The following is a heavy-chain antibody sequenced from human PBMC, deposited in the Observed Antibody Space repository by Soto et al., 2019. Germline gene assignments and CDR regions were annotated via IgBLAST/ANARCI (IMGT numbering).Heavy chain of an antibody. D-gene: IGHD3-10*01. Sequence: PSETLSLTCTVSGGSISSYYWSWIRQPPGKGLEWIGYIYYSGSTNYNPSLKSRVTISVDTSRNQFSLKLNSMTAADTAVYYCARQRFGTGWFDPWGQGTLVTVSS. V-gene: IGHV4-59*08. J-gene: IGHJ5*02. CDR1: GGSISSYY. CDR3: ARQRFGTGWFDP. CDR2: IYYSGST.